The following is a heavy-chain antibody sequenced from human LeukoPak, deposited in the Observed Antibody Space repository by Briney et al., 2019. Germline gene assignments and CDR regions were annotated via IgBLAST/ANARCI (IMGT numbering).Heavy chain of an antibody. CDR2: ISWNSGSI. CDR3: AKDISYDSSGYGY. J-gene: IGHJ4*02. D-gene: IGHD3-22*01. Sequence: GGSLRLSCAASGLTFDDYAMHWVRQAPGKGLEWVSGISWNSGSIGYADSVKGRFTISRDNAKNSLYLQMNSLRAEDTALYYCAKDISYDSSGYGYWGQGTLVTVSS. CDR1: GLTFDDYA. V-gene: IGHV3-9*01.